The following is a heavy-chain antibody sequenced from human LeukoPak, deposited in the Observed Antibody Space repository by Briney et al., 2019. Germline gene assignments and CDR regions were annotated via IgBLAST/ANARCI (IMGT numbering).Heavy chain of an antibody. CDR3: ARDGELYDY. Sequence: PGGALRLSCAACGFTFRSYSMNWVRQAPGKGLEWVSSISSSSSYIYYADSVKGRFTISKDNAKNSLYLQMNSLRAEDTAVYYCARDGELYDYWGQGTLVTVSS. CDR2: ISSSSSYI. J-gene: IGHJ4*02. D-gene: IGHD1-7*01. CDR1: GFTFRSYS. V-gene: IGHV3-21*01.